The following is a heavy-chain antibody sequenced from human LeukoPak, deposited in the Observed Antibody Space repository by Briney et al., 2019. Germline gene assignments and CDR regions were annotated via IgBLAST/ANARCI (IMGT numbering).Heavy chain of an antibody. CDR3: AKADGFGVVSCFDH. D-gene: IGHD3-3*01. CDR2: ISWNSGDM. V-gene: IGHV3-9*01. J-gene: IGHJ4*02. CDR1: GFTFYDYA. Sequence: GGSLRLSCAASGFTFYDYAMHWVRQAPGKGLEWVSGISWNSGDMDYADSVKGRFTISRDNAKNSLYLQMNNLRVEDTALYYRAKADGFGVVSCFDHWGQGSLVTVSS.